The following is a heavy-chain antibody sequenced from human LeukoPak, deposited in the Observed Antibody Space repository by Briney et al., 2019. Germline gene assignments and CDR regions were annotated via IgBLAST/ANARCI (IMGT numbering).Heavy chain of an antibody. J-gene: IGHJ4*02. D-gene: IGHD6-13*01. Sequence: GGSLRLFCAASGFTFSSYAMSWVRQAPGKGLEWVSAISGSGGSTYYADSVKGRFTISRDNSKNTLYLQMNSLRAEDTAVYYCARGAAAGTDFDYWGQGTLVTVSS. CDR3: ARGAAAGTDFDY. CDR2: ISGSGGST. CDR1: GFTFSSYA. V-gene: IGHV3-23*01.